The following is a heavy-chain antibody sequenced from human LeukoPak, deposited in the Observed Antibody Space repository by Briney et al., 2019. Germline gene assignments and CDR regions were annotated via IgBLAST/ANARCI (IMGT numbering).Heavy chain of an antibody. V-gene: IGHV4-39*01. Sequence: KPSETLSLACTVSGGSISSSSYFWGWIRQPPGKGLEWIGSIHYSGTTYYNPSLKSRVTISVDTSKNQFSLNLSSVTAADTALYYCAKHYMGSSYNHALDCWGQGTLVTVSS. J-gene: IGHJ4*02. CDR1: GGSISSSSYF. D-gene: IGHD3-10*01. CDR2: IHYSGTT. CDR3: AKHYMGSSYNHALDC.